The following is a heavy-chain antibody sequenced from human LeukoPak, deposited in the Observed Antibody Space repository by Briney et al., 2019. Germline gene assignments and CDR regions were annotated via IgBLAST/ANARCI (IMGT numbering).Heavy chain of an antibody. CDR1: GFTFSSYS. V-gene: IGHV3-48*01. CDR3: AGYGGSYPYYMDV. J-gene: IGHJ6*03. CDR2: ISSSSTI. D-gene: IGHD1-26*01. Sequence: GGSLRLSCAASGFTFSSYSMNWVRQAPGKGLEWVSYISSSSTIYYADSVRGRFTISRDNSKNTLYLQMNSLRAEDTAVYYCAGYGGSYPYYMDVWGKGTTVTISS.